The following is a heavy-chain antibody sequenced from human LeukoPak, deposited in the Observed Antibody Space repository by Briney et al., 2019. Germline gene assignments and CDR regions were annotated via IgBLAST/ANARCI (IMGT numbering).Heavy chain of an antibody. J-gene: IGHJ4*02. V-gene: IGHV4-59*01. D-gene: IGHD5-12*01. CDR2: IYYSGST. Sequence: SETLSLTCTVSGGSISSYYWSWIRQPPGKGLEWIGYIYYSGSTNYNPSLKSRVTISVDTSKNQFSLKLSSVTAADTAVYYCARVGRGESGYDQGDYWGQGTLVTVSS. CDR3: ARVGRGESGYDQGDY. CDR1: GGSISSYY.